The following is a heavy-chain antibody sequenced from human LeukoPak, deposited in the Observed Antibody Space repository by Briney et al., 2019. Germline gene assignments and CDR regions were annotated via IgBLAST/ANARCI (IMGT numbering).Heavy chain of an antibody. CDR1: GGSISSSNW. Sequence: SETLSLTCAVSGGSISSSNWWSWVRQPPGKGLEWIGEVDRSGSTKYNPALKSRVTISVDKSKNQFSLKLSSVTAADTAVYYCATRSDVDTEAAPTGPPSDYWGQGTLVTVSS. CDR3: ATRSDVDTEAAPTGPPSDY. V-gene: IGHV4-4*02. J-gene: IGHJ4*02. CDR2: VDRSGST. D-gene: IGHD5-18*01.